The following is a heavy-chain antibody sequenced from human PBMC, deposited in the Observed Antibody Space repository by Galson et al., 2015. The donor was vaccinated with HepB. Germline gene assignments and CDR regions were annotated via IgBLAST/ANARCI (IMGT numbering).Heavy chain of an antibody. J-gene: IGHJ4*02. V-gene: IGHV3-23*01. CDR2: INCNSVTT. D-gene: IGHD1-26*01. Sequence: SLRLSCAASGFSFSNYAMSWVRQAPGKGLEWVSGINCNSVTTYYADSVKGRFTISRDNAKNTLYLQMNSLGAEDTAIYYCAKEHRWIVGARGFDCWGQGTLVTVSS. CDR3: AKEHRWIVGARGFDC. CDR1: GFSFSNYA.